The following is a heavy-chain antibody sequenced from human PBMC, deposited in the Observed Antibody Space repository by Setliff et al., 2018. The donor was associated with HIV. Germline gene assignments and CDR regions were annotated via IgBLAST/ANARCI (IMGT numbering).Heavy chain of an antibody. Sequence: ASVKVSCKASGYSFTNLGLNWVRQAPGQSLEWLGWIHAGKGDTKYSQDLQGRITISSDTSANTAYMELSNLRSDDTAVYFCVRGALLAAFDFDHWGHGTLVTVSS. V-gene: IGHV1-3*01. CDR1: GYSFTNLG. D-gene: IGHD2-8*02. J-gene: IGHJ4*01. CDR3: VRGALLAAFDFDH. CDR2: IHAGKGDT.